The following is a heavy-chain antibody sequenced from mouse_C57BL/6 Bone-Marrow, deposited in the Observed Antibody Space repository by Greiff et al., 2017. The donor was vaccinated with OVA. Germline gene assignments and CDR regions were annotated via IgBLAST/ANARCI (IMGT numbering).Heavy chain of an antibody. Sequence: EVQLVESGGGLVKPGGSLKLSCAASGFTFSDYGMHWVRQAPEKGLEWVAYISSGSSTIYYADTVKGRFTISRDNAKNTLFLQMTSLRSEDTAMYYCAKGWLLHHYAMDYWGQGTSVTVSS. CDR3: AKGWLLHHYAMDY. V-gene: IGHV5-17*01. D-gene: IGHD2-3*01. J-gene: IGHJ4*01. CDR2: ISSGSSTI. CDR1: GFTFSDYG.